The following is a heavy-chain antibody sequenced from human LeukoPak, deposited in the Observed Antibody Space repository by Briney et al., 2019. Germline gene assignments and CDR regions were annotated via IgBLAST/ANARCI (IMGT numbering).Heavy chain of an antibody. CDR2: IWYDGSNK. J-gene: IGHJ6*04. CDR3: AIEGVAAAGYYYGMDV. D-gene: IGHD6-13*01. Sequence: PGGSLRLSCAASGFTFSSYGMHWGRQAPGKGLEWVGVIWYDGSNKYYAESVKGRFTISRDNSKNTLNLQMNSLRAEDTAVYYCAIEGVAAAGYYYGMDVWGKGTTVTVSS. CDR1: GFTFSSYG. V-gene: IGHV3-33*03.